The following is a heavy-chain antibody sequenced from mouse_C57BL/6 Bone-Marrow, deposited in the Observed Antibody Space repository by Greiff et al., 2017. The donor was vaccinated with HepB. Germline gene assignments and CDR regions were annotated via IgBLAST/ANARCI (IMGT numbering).Heavy chain of an antibody. CDR2: ISSGGSYT. CDR1: GFTFSSYG. Sequence: EVKLMESGGDLVKPGGSLKLSCAATGFTFSSYGMSWVRQTPDKRLEWVATISSGGSYTYYPDSVKGRFTIPRDNAKNTLYLQMSSLKSEDTAMYYCARQRTLTEGGGQGTLVTVSA. V-gene: IGHV5-6*01. CDR3: ARQRTLTEG. J-gene: IGHJ3*01.